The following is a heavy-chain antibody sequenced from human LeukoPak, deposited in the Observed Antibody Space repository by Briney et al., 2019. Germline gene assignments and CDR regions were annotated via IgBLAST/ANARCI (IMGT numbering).Heavy chain of an antibody. Sequence: GGSLRLSCVASGFTFSDYTMNWVRQAPGKGLEWISYIDISSSSTYYADSVKGRFTISRDNAKNSLCLQMSSLRAEDTALYYCAGGPPLFDPWGQGTLVTVSS. CDR2: IDISSSST. V-gene: IGHV3-48*04. J-gene: IGHJ5*02. CDR3: AGGPPLFDP. CDR1: GFTFSDYT.